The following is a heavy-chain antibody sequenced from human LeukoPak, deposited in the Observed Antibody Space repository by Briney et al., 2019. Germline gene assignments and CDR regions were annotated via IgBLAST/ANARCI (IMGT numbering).Heavy chain of an antibody. CDR3: ARGLWFGELFPLPYFDY. D-gene: IGHD3-10*01. CDR1: GFTLGSYA. V-gene: IGHV3-21*04. Sequence: TGGSLRLSCAASGFTLGSYAMTWVRQAPGKGLEWVSTISGSSGDTFYADSVKGRFTISRDNAKNSLYLQMNSLRAEDTAVYYCARGLWFGELFPLPYFDYWGQGTLVTVSS. J-gene: IGHJ4*02. CDR2: ISGSSGDT.